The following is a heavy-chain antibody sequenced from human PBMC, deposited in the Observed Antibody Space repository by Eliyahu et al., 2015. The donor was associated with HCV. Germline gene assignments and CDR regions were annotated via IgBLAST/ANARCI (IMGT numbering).Heavy chain of an antibody. J-gene: IGHJ5*02. CDR1: DYSISSGYY. CDR2: IYHSGST. CDR3: ARDRSRTTGFDP. D-gene: IGHD2/OR15-2a*01. V-gene: IGHV4-38-2*02. Sequence: QVQLQESGPGLVKPSETLSLTCAVSDYSISSGYYWGWIRQPPGKGLEWIGSIYHSGSTYYNPSLKSRVTISVDTSKNQFSLKLSSVTAADTAVYYCARDRSRTTGFDPWGQGTLVTVSS.